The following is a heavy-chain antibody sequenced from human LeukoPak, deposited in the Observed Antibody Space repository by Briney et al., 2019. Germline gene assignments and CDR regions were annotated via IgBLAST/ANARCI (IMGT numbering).Heavy chain of an antibody. CDR2: ISSSSSYI. J-gene: IGHJ4*02. D-gene: IGHD3-10*01. CDR3: AREGLWFGELGHFFDY. V-gene: IGHV3-21*01. CDR1: GFTFSSYS. Sequence: GGSLRLSCAASGFTFSSYSMNWVRQAPGKGLEWVSSISSSSSYIYYADSVKGRFTISRDNAKNSLYLQMNSLRAEDTAVCYCAREGLWFGELGHFFDYWGQGTLVTVSS.